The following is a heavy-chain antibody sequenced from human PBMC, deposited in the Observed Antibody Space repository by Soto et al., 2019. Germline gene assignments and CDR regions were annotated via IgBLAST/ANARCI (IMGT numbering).Heavy chain of an antibody. V-gene: IGHV1-58*02. CDR2: IVVGRGKA. CDR1: GFSFTSSA. J-gene: IGHJ4*02. Sequence: SVKVSCKTSGFSFTSSAIQWVRQARGQGLEWIGWIVVGRGKANYAQKFQERVTITTDKSTSTAYMELSSLRSEDTAVYYCARAVAGRGYWGQGTLVTVSS. D-gene: IGHD6-19*01. CDR3: ARAVAGRGY.